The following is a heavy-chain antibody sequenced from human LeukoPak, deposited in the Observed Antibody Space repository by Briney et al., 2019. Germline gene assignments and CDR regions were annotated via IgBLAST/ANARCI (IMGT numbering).Heavy chain of an antibody. CDR2: INTDASST. CDR3: LRGLSGNYGYFDH. Sequence: SGGSLRLSCAASGFTFTSYWIHWVRQVPGKGLVWVSRINTDASSTSYADSVKGRFTISRDNAKNTVYLQMNSLRAEDTAVYYCLRGLSGNYGYFDHWGQGILVTVSS. J-gene: IGHJ4*02. D-gene: IGHD4-17*01. V-gene: IGHV3-74*01. CDR1: GFTFTSYW.